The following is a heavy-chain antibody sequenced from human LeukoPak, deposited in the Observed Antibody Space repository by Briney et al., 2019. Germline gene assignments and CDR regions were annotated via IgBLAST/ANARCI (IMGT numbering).Heavy chain of an antibody. CDR3: ARGRLTIFGVVSTTSGRFDS. CDR1: GGSFSNYY. D-gene: IGHD3-3*01. CDR2: VNDRGDT. Sequence: TSETLSLTRGVDGGSFSNYYWSWIRQSPGRGLEWIGEVNDRGDTDYNPSLKSRVTISLDTSKNEFYLRLSSVTAADTSVYYCARGRLTIFGVVSTTSGRFDSWGQGTLVTVSS. J-gene: IGHJ5*01. V-gene: IGHV4-34*01.